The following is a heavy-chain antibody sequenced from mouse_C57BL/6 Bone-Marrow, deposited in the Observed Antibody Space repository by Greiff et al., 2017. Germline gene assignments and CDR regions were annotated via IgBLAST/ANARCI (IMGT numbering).Heavy chain of an antibody. V-gene: IGHV1-64*01. CDR2: IHPISGST. CDR3: ARNAYYSNWDY. D-gene: IGHD2-5*01. CDR1: GYTFTSYW. J-gene: IGHJ2*01. Sequence: QVQLQQPGAELVKPGASVKLSCKASGYTFTSYWMHWVKQRPGQGLEWIGMIHPISGSTNYTEKFKSKATLTVDKSSSTAYMQLSSLTSEDSAVYYCARNAYYSNWDYWGQGTTLTVSS.